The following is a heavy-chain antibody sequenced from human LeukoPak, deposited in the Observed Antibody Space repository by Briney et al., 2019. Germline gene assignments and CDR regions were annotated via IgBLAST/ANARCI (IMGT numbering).Heavy chain of an antibody. Sequence: GGSLRLSCAASGFDFSRYTMSWVRQAPGKGLEWVSAISWNSGSIGYADSVKGRFTISRDNAKNSLYLQMNSLRAEDTALYYCAKDIGSDYYGSGSLVYWGQGTLVTVSS. CDR2: ISWNSGSI. CDR3: AKDIGSDYYGSGSLVY. J-gene: IGHJ4*02. CDR1: GFDFSRYT. D-gene: IGHD3-10*01. V-gene: IGHV3-9*01.